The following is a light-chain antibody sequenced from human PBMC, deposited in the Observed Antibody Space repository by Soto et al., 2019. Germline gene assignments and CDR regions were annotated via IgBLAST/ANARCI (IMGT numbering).Light chain of an antibody. CDR2: DVS. J-gene: IGKJ1*01. CDR3: QQYSTYPWT. CDR1: QSISGW. V-gene: IGKV1-5*01. Sequence: DIQMTQSPSTLSASVGDRVTITCRASQSISGWLAWYQQKPGKAPKLLIYDVSSLESGVPSRFSGSGSATEFTLTISSLQPDDFATYYCQQYSTYPWTFGQGTKVDIK.